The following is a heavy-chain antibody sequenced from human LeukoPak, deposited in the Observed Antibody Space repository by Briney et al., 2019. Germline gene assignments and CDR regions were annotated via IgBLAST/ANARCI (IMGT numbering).Heavy chain of an antibody. J-gene: IGHJ4*02. D-gene: IGHD6-19*01. Sequence: PGGSLRLSCAASGFTFSSYSMNWVRQAPGKGLEWVSSIISSSSYIYYADSVKGRFTISRDNAKNSLYLQMNSLRAEDTAVYYCASTPGYSSGWYYFDYWGQGTLVTVSS. V-gene: IGHV3-21*01. CDR2: IISSSSYI. CDR1: GFTFSSYS. CDR3: ASTPGYSSGWYYFDY.